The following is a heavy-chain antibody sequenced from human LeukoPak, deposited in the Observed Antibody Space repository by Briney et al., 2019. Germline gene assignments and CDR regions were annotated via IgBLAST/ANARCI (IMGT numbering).Heavy chain of an antibody. Sequence: GGSLRLSCAASGFTFSSYAMHWVRQAPGKGLEYVSAISSNGGSTYYANSVKGRFTISRDNSKNTLYLQMGSLRAEDMAVYYCARGGAAAARKRGIDYWGQGTLVTVSS. J-gene: IGHJ4*02. CDR1: GFTFSSYA. CDR3: ARGGAAAARKRGIDY. D-gene: IGHD6-13*01. CDR2: ISSNGGST. V-gene: IGHV3-64*01.